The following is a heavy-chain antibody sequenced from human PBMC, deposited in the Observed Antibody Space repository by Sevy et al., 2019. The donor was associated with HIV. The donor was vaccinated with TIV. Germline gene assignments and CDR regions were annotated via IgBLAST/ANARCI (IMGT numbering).Heavy chain of an antibody. D-gene: IGHD2-2*01. CDR2: ISAYNGNT. V-gene: IGHV1-18*01. CDR3: ARDSSIGYCSSTSCSRYYYYGMDV. Sequence: ASVKVSCKASGYTFTSYGISWVRQAPGQGLEWMGWISAYNGNTNYAQKLQGRVTMTTDTSTSTAYMELRSLRSDDTAVYYCARDSSIGYCSSTSCSRYYYYGMDVWGQGTTVTVSS. J-gene: IGHJ6*02. CDR1: GYTFTSYG.